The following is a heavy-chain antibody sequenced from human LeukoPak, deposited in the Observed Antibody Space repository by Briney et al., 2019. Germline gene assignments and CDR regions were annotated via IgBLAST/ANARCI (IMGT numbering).Heavy chain of an antibody. J-gene: IGHJ4*02. CDR2: IIPIFGTA. V-gene: IGHV1-69*13. CDR3: ARDRAGYYYDSSGYYYGLPDY. CDR1: GGTFSSYA. D-gene: IGHD3-22*01. Sequence: GASVKVSCKASGGTFSSYAISWVRQAPGQGLEWMGGIIPIFGTANYAQKFQGRVTITADESTSTAYMELSSLRSEGTAVYYCARDRAGYYYDSSGYYYGLPDYWGQGTLVTVSS.